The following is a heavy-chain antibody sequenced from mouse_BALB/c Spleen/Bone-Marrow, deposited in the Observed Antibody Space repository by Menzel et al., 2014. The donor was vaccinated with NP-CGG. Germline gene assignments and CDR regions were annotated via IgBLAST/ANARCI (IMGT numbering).Heavy chain of an antibody. V-gene: IGHV1S34*01. CDR2: ISCYNGAT. CDR3: ASGYYGYPIAY. J-gene: IGHJ3*01. D-gene: IGHD2-2*01. CDR1: AYSFTGYY. Sequence: LVKTGASVKISCKASAYSFTGYYMHWVKQSHGKSLEWIGYISCYNGATTYNQKFKGKATFTVDTSSSTAYMQFNSLTSEDSAVYYCASGYYGYPIAYWGQGTLVTVSA.